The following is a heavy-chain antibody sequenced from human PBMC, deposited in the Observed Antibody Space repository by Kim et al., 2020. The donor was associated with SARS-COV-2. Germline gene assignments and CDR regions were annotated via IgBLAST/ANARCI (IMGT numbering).Heavy chain of an antibody. V-gene: IGHV4-31*03. J-gene: IGHJ4*02. D-gene: IGHD3-10*01. CDR2: IYYSGST. CDR3: ARGIYGSGSYYIFGFDY. Sequence: SETLSLTCTVSGGSISSGGYYWSWIRQHPGKGLEWIGYIYYSGSTYYNPSLKSRVTISVDTSKNQFSLKLSSVTAADTAVYYCARGIYGSGSYYIFGFDYWGQGTLVTVSS. CDR1: GGSISSGGYY.